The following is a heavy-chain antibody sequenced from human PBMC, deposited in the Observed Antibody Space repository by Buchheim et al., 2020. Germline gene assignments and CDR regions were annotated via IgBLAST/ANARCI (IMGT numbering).Heavy chain of an antibody. J-gene: IGHJ6*03. CDR2: INHSGSN. D-gene: IGHD2-2*01. Sequence: QVQLQQWGAGLLKPSETLSLTCAVYGGSFSGYYWSWIRQPPGKGLEWIGEINHSGSNNYNPSLKSRVTISGDTSKNQFSLKLSSVTAADTAVYYCAIAHLGFYNSTSYYSGFHYYYYMDVWGKGTT. V-gene: IGHV4-34*01. CDR1: GGSFSGYY. CDR3: AIAHLGFYNSTSYYSGFHYYYYMDV.